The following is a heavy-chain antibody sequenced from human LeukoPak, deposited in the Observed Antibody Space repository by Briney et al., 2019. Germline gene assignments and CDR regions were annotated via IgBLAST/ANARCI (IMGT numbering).Heavy chain of an antibody. D-gene: IGHD5-18*01. Sequence: GGSLRLSCAASGFTFSSYSMNWVRQAPGKGLEWVSSISSSSSYIYYADSVKGRFTISRDNAKNSLYLQMNSLRAEDTAVYYWARPLRLLYYFDYWGQGTLVTVSS. CDR1: GFTFSSYS. J-gene: IGHJ4*02. CDR3: ARPLRLLYYFDY. CDR2: ISSSSSYI. V-gene: IGHV3-21*04.